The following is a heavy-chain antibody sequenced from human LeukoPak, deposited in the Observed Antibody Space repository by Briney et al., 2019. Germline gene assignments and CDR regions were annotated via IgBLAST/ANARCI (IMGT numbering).Heavy chain of an antibody. D-gene: IGHD3-16*02. Sequence: ASVKVSCKASGYTFTSYGISWVRQAPGQGLEWMGWISAYNGNTNYAQKLQGRVTMTTDTSTSTAYMELRSLRSDDTAVYYCARDERYDYVWGSYRPKGNYWGQRTLVTVSS. J-gene: IGHJ4*02. V-gene: IGHV1-18*01. CDR3: ARDERYDYVWGSYRPKGNY. CDR1: GYTFTSYG. CDR2: ISAYNGNT.